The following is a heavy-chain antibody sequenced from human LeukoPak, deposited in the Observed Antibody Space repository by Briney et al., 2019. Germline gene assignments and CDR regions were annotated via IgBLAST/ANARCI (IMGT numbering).Heavy chain of an antibody. CDR1: GYTFTSYG. D-gene: IGHD2-15*01. CDR3: ARLCGGSGNCY. J-gene: IGHJ4*02. CDR2: ISAYNGNT. V-gene: IGHV1-18*01. Sequence: ASVKVSCKASGYTFTSYGISWVRQAPGQGLEWMGWISAYNGNTNYAQKLQGRVTMTTDTSTSTAYKELRSLRSDDTAVYYCARLCGGSGNCYWGQGTLVTVSS.